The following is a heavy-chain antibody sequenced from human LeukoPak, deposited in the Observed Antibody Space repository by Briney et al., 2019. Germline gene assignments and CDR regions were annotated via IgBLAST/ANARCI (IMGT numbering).Heavy chain of an antibody. J-gene: IGHJ4*02. CDR3: ASVRGLGVITPYLDY. CDR2: ISYTGST. D-gene: IGHD3-16*02. CDR1: GGSINSDH. V-gene: IGHV4-59*08. Sequence: SETLSLTCTVSGGSINSDHWGWIRQPPGKGLEWIGCISYTGSTHYNPSLKSRVTILVDTSKNHFSLKLSSVTAADTAVYYCASVRGLGVITPYLDYWGQGTLVTVSS.